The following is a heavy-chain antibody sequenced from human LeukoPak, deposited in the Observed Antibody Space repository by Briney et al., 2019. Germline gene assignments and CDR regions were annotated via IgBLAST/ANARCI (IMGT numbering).Heavy chain of an antibody. CDR2: IYYSGST. CDR1: GGSISSSCYS. V-gene: IGHV4-39*01. D-gene: IGHD3-3*01. J-gene: IGHJ5*02. Sequence: SETLSLTCTVSGGSISSSCYSWGWIRQPPGKGLEWIGSIYYSGSTYYNPSLKIRVTISVDTSKNQFSLKLSSVTAADTAVYYCARHRWITIFGVVIIRNNWFDPWGEGTLVTVSS. CDR3: ARHRWITIFGVVIIRNNWFDP.